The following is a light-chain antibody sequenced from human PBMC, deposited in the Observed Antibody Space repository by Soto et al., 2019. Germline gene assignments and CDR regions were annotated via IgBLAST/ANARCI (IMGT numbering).Light chain of an antibody. CDR1: QTISSW. J-gene: IGKJ1*01. V-gene: IGKV1-5*03. CDR2: KAS. CDR3: QHYNSYSEA. Sequence: DIQMTQKPSTLSGSVGDRVTITCRASQTISSWLAWYQQKPGKAPKLLIYKASTLKSGVPSRFSGSGSGTEFTLTISSLQPDDFATYYCQHYNSYSEAFGQGTKVDI.